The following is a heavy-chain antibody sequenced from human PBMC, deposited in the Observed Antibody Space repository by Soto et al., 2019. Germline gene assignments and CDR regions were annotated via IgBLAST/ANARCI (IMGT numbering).Heavy chain of an antibody. CDR2: FSLSGTT. D-gene: IGHD1-26*01. Sequence: SETLSLTCTVSGASITGTSYWSWIRQPAGKGLEWIGRFSLSGTTNYNPSLRSRVTMSADVSKNQLSLKLTSMTAADTAVYYCARDMHAGFTHYFDPWGQGTLVTVSS. J-gene: IGHJ5*02. V-gene: IGHV4-4*07. CDR3: ARDMHAGFTHYFDP. CDR1: GASITGTSY.